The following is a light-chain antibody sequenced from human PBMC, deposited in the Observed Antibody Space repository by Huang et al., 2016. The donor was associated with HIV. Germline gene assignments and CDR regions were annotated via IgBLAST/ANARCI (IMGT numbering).Light chain of an antibody. Sequence: DIVMTQSPDSLTVSLGGRATINCRSSQSLFFSSNKRRYLAWDQKKPGQPPKLVISWASARESGVPDRFSGSGSETHFTLTINSLQAEDVAVYYCQQYYHNPLTFGGGTKVEI. V-gene: IGKV4-1*01. CDR3: QQYYHNPLT. CDR1: QSLFFSSNKRRY. CDR2: WAS. J-gene: IGKJ4*01.